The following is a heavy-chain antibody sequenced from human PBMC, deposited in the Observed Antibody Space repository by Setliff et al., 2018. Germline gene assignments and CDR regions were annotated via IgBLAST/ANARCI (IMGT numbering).Heavy chain of an antibody. D-gene: IGHD6-6*01. CDR1: GGIFNSFS. J-gene: IGHJ6*03. CDR3: ALEYSNSSPTVYYYMDV. V-gene: IGHV1-69*06. CDR2: IIPLFETT. Sequence: ASVKVSCKASGGIFNSFSITWVRQAPGQGLEWMGRIIPLFETTNYVEKFQGRVTITADKSTSTAYMELSRLTSEDTAVYYCALEYSNSSPTVYYYMDVWGKGTTVTVS.